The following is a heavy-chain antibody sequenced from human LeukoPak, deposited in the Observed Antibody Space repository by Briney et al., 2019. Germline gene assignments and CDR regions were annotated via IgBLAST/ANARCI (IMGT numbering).Heavy chain of an antibody. V-gene: IGHV3-11*04. CDR2: ISSSGSTI. Sequence: PGGSLRLSCAASGFTFSDYYMSWIRQAPGKGLEWVSYISSSGSTIYYADSVKGRFTISRDNAKNSLYLQTNSLRAEDTAVYYCAGYVVLSATDYSWFDPWGQGTLVTVSS. CDR3: AGYVVLSATDYSWFDP. CDR1: GFTFSDYY. J-gene: IGHJ5*02. D-gene: IGHD2-15*01.